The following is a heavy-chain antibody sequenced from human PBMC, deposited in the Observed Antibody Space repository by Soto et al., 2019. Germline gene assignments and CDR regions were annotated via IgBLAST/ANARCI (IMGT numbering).Heavy chain of an antibody. V-gene: IGHV4-59*01. Sequence: QVQLQESGPGLVKPSETLSLTCTVSGGSISSYYWRWIRQPPGKGLEWMGYIYYSGSTNYNPSLKSRVTISVDTSKNQFSLKLSSVSDADTALYSCARTYSSGWYHFDSWGQGTLVTVSS. CDR1: GGSISSYY. CDR3: ARTYSSGWYHFDS. CDR2: IYYSGST. J-gene: IGHJ4*02. D-gene: IGHD6-19*01.